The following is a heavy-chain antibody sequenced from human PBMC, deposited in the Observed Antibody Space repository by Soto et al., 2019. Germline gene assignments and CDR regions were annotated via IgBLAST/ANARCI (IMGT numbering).Heavy chain of an antibody. CDR2: IIPILGIA. CDR3: ARPIWSGYYNPLNYYYYYGMDV. CDR1: GGTFSSYA. Sequence: ASVKVSCKASGGTFSSYAISWVRQAPGQGLEWMGGIIPILGIANYAQKFQGRVTITADKSTSTAYMELSSLRSEDTAVYYCARPIWSGYYNPLNYYYYYGMDVWGQGTTVTVSS. D-gene: IGHD3-3*01. V-gene: IGHV1-69*10. J-gene: IGHJ6*02.